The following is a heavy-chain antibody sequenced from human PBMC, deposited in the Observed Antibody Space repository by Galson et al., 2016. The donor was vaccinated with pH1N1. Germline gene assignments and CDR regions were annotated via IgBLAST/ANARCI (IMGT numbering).Heavy chain of an antibody. J-gene: IGHJ4*02. D-gene: IGHD1-26*01. CDR3: ARLVRGSYPDPLYYFDS. V-gene: IGHV4-39*02. Sequence: ETLSLTCTVSGASSIGNNFYGGWIRQTPGKGLEWIGNIHYSETTYYNPSLKSRVTISVDTSKNHSSLKLNYVTAADTAVYFCARLVRGSYPDPLYYFDSWGQGTLVTVSS. CDR1: GASSIGNNFY. CDR2: IHYSETT.